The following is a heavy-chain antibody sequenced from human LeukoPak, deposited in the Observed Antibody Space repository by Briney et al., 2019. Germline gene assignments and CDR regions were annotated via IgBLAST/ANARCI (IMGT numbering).Heavy chain of an antibody. CDR2: MNPNIGNT. V-gene: IGHV1-8*01. CDR1: GYTFTTYD. J-gene: IGHJ2*01. Sequence: GASVKVSCKASGYTFTTYDINWVRQATGQGLEWLGWMNPNIGNTGYSQNFQGRVTMTRNTSISTAYMELTSLRSEDTAMYYCARGPTYYDSSWGYFDLWGRGTLVTVSS. CDR3: ARGPTYYDSSWGYFDL. D-gene: IGHD3-22*01.